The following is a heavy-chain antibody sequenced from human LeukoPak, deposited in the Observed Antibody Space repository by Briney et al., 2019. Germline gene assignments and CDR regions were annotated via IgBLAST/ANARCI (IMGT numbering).Heavy chain of an antibody. J-gene: IGHJ5*02. CDR2: IIGTGVGA. CDR1: GFTFSSFA. Sequence: PGGSLRLSCAASGFTFSSFAMTWVRQAPGKGLEWVSSIIGTGVGAFYADSVKGRFTISRDNSKNTLYLQMNSLRADDTAVYYCAKGKAYNNLDWFDPWGQGTLVTASS. V-gene: IGHV3-23*01. D-gene: IGHD4-11*01. CDR3: AKGKAYNNLDWFDP.